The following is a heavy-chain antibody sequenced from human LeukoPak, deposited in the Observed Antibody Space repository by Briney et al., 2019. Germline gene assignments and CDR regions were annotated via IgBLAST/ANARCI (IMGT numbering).Heavy chain of an antibody. J-gene: IGHJ5*02. CDR2: IYYSGST. D-gene: IGHD3/OR15-3a*01. V-gene: IGHV4-39*07. Sequence: TSETLSLTCTVSGGSISSNNYYWGWIRQPPGKGLEWIGSIYYSGSTYYNPSLKSRATISVDTSKNQFSLKLSSVTAADTAVYYCARGDGNDFKWFDPWGQGTLVTVSS. CDR1: GGSISSNNYY. CDR3: ARGDGNDFKWFDP.